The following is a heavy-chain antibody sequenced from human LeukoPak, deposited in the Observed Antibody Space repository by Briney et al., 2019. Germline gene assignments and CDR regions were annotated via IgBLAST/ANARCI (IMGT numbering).Heavy chain of an antibody. D-gene: IGHD5-18*01. CDR2: ISSSGSTI. Sequence: GSLRLSCAASGFTFSDYYMSWIRQAPGKGLEWVSYISSSGSTIYYADSVKGRFTISRDNAKNSLYLQMNSLRAEDTAVYYCARVVDTPMVLYGAFDIWGQGTMVTVSS. V-gene: IGHV3-11*04. J-gene: IGHJ3*02. CDR1: GFTFSDYY. CDR3: ARVVDTPMVLYGAFDI.